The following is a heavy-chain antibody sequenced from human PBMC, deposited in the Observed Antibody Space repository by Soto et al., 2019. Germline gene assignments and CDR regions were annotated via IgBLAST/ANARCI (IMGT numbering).Heavy chain of an antibody. CDR1: GGSISSSSYY. V-gene: IGHV4-39*01. Sequence: SETLSLTCTVSGGSISSSSYYWGWIRQPPGKGLEWIGSIYYSGSTYYNPSLKSRVTISVDTSKNQFSLKLSSVTAADTAVYYCASFAYYDILTGQYYYYGMDVWGQGTTVTVSS. D-gene: IGHD3-9*01. CDR2: IYYSGST. CDR3: ASFAYYDILTGQYYYYGMDV. J-gene: IGHJ6*02.